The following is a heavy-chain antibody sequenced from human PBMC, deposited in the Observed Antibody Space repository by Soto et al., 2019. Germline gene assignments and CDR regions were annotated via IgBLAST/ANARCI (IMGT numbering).Heavy chain of an antibody. J-gene: IGHJ4*02. D-gene: IGHD6-13*01. CDR2: ISYDGSNK. CDR3: AKDVAAAPLYYFDY. V-gene: IGHV3-30*18. Sequence: RSSLRLSCAASGYTFGSYGMDSVCQAPGKGLEWVAVISYDGSNKYYVDSVKGRCTISRDNSKNTLYLQMNSLRAEDTAVYYCAKDVAAAPLYYFDYWGQGTLVTVSS. CDR1: GYTFGSYG.